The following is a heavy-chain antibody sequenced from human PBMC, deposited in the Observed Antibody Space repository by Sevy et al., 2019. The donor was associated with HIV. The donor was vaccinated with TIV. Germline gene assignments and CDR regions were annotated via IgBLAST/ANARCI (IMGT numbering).Heavy chain of an antibody. CDR2: LSAHNGNT. Sequence: ASVKVSCKASGYTFSSYGIAWVRQARGQGLEWMGWLSAHNGNTDYAAKVQGRVTMTTDTSTNTAYMELRRLRSDDTAIYYCATGGEYGGIYDAFDIWDQGTMVTVSS. V-gene: IGHV1-18*01. CDR1: GYTFSSYG. J-gene: IGHJ3*02. D-gene: IGHD3-16*01. CDR3: ATGGEYGGIYDAFDI.